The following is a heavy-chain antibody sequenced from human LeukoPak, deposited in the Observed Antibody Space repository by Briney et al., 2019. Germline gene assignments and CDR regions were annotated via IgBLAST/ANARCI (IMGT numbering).Heavy chain of an antibody. J-gene: IGHJ4*02. CDR1: GGSFSGYY. V-gene: IGHV4-34*01. CDR2: INHSGST. Sequence: PSETLSPTCAVYGGSFSGYYWSWIRQPPGKGLEWIGEINHSGSTNYNPSLKSRVTISVDTSKNQFSLKLSSVTAADTAVYYCAILNHGDSDRYFDYWGQGTLVTVSS. CDR3: AILNHGDSDRYFDY. D-gene: IGHD4-17*01.